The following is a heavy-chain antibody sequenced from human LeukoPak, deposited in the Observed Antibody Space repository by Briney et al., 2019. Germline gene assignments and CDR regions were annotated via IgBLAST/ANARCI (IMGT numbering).Heavy chain of an antibody. CDR1: GFTFSSYA. Sequence: GGSLRLSCAASGFTFSSYAMHWVRQAPGKGLEWVSYISSSSSTIYYADSVKGRFTISRDNAKNSLYLQMNSLRAEDTAVYYCARQGPQWLVHWFDPWGQGTLVTVSS. D-gene: IGHD6-19*01. CDR2: ISSSSSTI. CDR3: ARQGPQWLVHWFDP. J-gene: IGHJ5*02. V-gene: IGHV3-48*01.